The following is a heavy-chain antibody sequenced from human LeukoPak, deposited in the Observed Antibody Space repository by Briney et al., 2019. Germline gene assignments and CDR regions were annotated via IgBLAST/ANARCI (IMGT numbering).Heavy chain of an antibody. J-gene: IGHJ4*02. CDR3: AKGLRYSDN. CDR2: ISYDGSNK. Sequence: GGSLGLSCAASGFTFSSYGMHWVRQAPGKGLEWVAVISYDGSNKYYADSVKGRFTISRDNSKNTLYLQMNSLRAEDTAVYYCAKGLRYSDNWGQGTLVTVSS. CDR1: GFTFSSYG. D-gene: IGHD3-9*01. V-gene: IGHV3-30*18.